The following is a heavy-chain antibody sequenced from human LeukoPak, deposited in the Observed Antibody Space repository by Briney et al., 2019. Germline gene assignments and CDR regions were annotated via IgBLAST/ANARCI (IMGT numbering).Heavy chain of an antibody. V-gene: IGHV3-30*04. CDR1: GFTFRNYA. J-gene: IGHJ4*02. D-gene: IGHD6-13*01. CDR3: ATKGIAAASDY. CDR2: ISYDGRNK. Sequence: GGSLRLSCAASGFTFRNYAMHWVRQAPGKGLEWVAVISYDGRNKYYADSVKGRFTISRDNAKNSLYLQMNSLRAEDTAVYYCATKGIAAASDYWGQGTLVTVSS.